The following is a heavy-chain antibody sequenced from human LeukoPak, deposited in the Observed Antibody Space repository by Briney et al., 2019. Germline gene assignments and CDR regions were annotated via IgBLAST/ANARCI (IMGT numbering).Heavy chain of an antibody. D-gene: IGHD3-9*01. CDR3: ARGGYDILTGFDY. J-gene: IGHJ4*02. V-gene: IGHV4-38-2*01. CDR2: IYHSGST. Sequence: PSETLSLTCAVSGYSLSSGYYWGWIRPPPGKGLEWIGSIYHSGSTYYNPSLKSRVTISVDTSKNQFSLKLSSVTAAATAVYYCARGGYDILTGFDYWGQGTLVTVSS. CDR1: GYSLSSGYY.